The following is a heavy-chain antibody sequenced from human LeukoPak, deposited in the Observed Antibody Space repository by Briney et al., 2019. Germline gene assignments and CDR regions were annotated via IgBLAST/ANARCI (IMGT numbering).Heavy chain of an antibody. CDR2: IKQDGSKK. Sequence: GGSLRLSCVASGFPFSSYWMTWVRQAPGKGLEWVANIKQDGSKKSYVASVKGRFTISRDNAKNSLYLQMNSLRAEDTAIYYCTRVGYIDEGIDYWGQGTLVTVSS. CDR3: TRVGYIDEGIDY. V-gene: IGHV3-7*04. J-gene: IGHJ4*02. D-gene: IGHD5-24*01. CDR1: GFPFSSYW.